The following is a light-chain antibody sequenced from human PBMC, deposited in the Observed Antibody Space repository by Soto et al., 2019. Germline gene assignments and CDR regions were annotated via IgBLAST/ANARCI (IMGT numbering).Light chain of an antibody. CDR3: QQYDILPIT. CDR1: QGIDRW. CDR2: DAS. J-gene: IGKJ5*01. V-gene: IGKV1-33*01. Sequence: DIQMTQSPSSLSASVGDRVIITCRASQGIDRWLAWYQQKPGKAPNLLIYDASNLEIGVPSRFSGSGSGTHFTFTISSLQTEDIGTYYCQQYDILPITFGRGTRLEIK.